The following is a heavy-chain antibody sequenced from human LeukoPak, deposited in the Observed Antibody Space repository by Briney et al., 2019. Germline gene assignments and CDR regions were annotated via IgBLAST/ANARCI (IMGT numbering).Heavy chain of an antibody. Sequence: ASVKVSCKASGYTFTSYDLNWVRQVTGQGLEWMGWMNPNSGNTGYAPKFQGRVTMTRNTSTSTAYMELSNLRSDDTAVYYCARKGPANYYYYYMDVWGRGTSVTVSS. J-gene: IGHJ6*03. CDR1: GYTFTSYD. D-gene: IGHD6-25*01. CDR2: MNPNSGNT. CDR3: ARKGPANYYYYYMDV. V-gene: IGHV1-8*01.